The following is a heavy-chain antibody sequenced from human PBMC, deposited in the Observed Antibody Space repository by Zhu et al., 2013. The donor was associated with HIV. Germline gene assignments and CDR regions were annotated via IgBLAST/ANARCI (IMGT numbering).Heavy chain of an antibody. CDR1: GCNFSTYG. J-gene: IGHJ4*02. CDR2: ISAYNGNT. Sequence: QVHLVQSGAEVKRPGASVKVSCKASGCNFSTYGISWVRQAPGEGLMWMGWISAYNGNTNYAQKFQGRVTLTTDTSTSTVSLEVRSLKSDDTAVYFCARERRTYGSLDWWGQGTLVTVSS. V-gene: IGHV1-18*01. CDR3: ARERRTYGSLDW. D-gene: IGHD3-16*01.